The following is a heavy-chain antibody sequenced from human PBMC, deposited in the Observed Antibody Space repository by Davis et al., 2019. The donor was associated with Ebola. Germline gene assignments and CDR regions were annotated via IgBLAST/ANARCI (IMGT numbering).Heavy chain of an antibody. CDR3: TTDVAFSSAP. CDR2: IKSKTDGGTT. J-gene: IGHJ5*02. Sequence: PGGSLRLSCAAPGFTFSNAWMNWVRQAPRKGREWVGRIKSKTDGGTTDYAAPVKGRFTISRDDSKNTLYLQMNSLKTEDTDVYYCTTDVAFSSAPWRQGTLVTVSS. D-gene: IGHD3-22*01. V-gene: IGHV3-15*07. CDR1: GFTFSNAW.